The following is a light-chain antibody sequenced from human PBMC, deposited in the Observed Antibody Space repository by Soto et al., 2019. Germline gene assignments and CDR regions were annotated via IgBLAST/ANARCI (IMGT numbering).Light chain of an antibody. CDR2: QDS. J-gene: IGLJ2*01. V-gene: IGLV3-1*01. Sequence: SYELTQPPAVSVSPGQTASITCSGDKLGDKYACWYQQKPGQSPVLVIYQDSKRPSGIPERLSGSNSGNTATLTISGTQAMDEADYYCQAWDSRTAVVFGGGTQLTVL. CDR3: QAWDSRTAVV. CDR1: KLGDKY.